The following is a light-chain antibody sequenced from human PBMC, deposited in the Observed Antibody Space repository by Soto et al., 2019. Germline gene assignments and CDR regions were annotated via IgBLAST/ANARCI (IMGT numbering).Light chain of an antibody. Sequence: QSALTQPPSASGTPGQRVTISCSGSGSNIGSNYVYWYQQLPGTAPKLLIYRNNQRPSGVPDRFSGSKSGTSASLAISGLRSEDEADYYCAAWDDSLSGHVVFGGGTKLTVL. CDR2: RNN. V-gene: IGLV1-47*01. CDR1: GSNIGSNY. CDR3: AAWDDSLSGHVV. J-gene: IGLJ2*01.